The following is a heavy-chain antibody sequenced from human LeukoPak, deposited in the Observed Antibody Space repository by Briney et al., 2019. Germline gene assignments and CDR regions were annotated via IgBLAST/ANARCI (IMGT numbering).Heavy chain of an antibody. D-gene: IGHD4-17*01. V-gene: IGHV1-69*04. J-gene: IGHJ4*02. CDR2: IIPIFGIT. Sequence: SVKVSCKASGDTFDRFAITWVRLAPGQGLDWMGRIIPIFGITHYAPHFQGRLTMTADTSTNTAYMELSSLRSDDTAVYYCAQGPHDYGDFVFFWGQGTLVTVTS. CDR1: GDTFDRFA. CDR3: AQGPHDYGDFVFF.